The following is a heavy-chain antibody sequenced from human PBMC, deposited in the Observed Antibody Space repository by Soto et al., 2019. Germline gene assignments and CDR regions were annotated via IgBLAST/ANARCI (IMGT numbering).Heavy chain of an antibody. CDR2: ISAYNGYT. V-gene: IGHV1-18*01. CDR1: GYTFNTFG. Sequence: QVQLVQSGAEVKKPGASVKVSCKASGYTFNTFGISWVRQAPGQGLEWMGWISAYNGYTNYAQKLQGRVTMTTDTSTSTAYMELRSLRSDDTAVYYCARDPTIFGVVQNYGMDVWGQGTTVTVSS. J-gene: IGHJ6*02. D-gene: IGHD3-3*01. CDR3: ARDPTIFGVVQNYGMDV.